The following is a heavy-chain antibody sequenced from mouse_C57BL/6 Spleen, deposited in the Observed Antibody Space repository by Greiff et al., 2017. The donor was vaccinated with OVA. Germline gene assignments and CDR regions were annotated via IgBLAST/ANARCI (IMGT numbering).Heavy chain of an antibody. Sequence: VQLKESGPELVKPGASVKIPCKASGYTFTDYNMDWVKQSHGKSLEWIGDINPNNGGTIYNQKFKGKATLTVDKSSSTAYMELRSLTSEDTAVYYCARSGGSSYDWYFDVWGTGTTVTVSS. CDR1: GYTFTDYN. J-gene: IGHJ1*03. CDR3: ARSGGSSYDWYFDV. V-gene: IGHV1-18*01. CDR2: INPNNGGT. D-gene: IGHD1-1*01.